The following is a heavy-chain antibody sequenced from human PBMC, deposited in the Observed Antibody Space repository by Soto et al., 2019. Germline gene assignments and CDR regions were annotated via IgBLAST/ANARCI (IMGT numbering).Heavy chain of an antibody. CDR2: ISGDGSST. CDR3: GRGLEEWGKPTVI. CDR1: GFTFSSHW. J-gene: IGHJ3*02. V-gene: IGHV3-74*01. Sequence: EVQLVESGGGLVQPGGSLRLSCAASGFTFSSHWMHWVRQAPGKGLVWVSRISGDGSSTTYADSVKGRFTISRDDAKSTLYLKMNSLRAGDTAVCYWGRGLEEWGKPTVIWGQGTWVTVSS. D-gene: IGHD3-16*01.